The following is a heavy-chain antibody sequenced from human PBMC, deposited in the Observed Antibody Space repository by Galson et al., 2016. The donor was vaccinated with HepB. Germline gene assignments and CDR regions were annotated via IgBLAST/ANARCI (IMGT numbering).Heavy chain of an antibody. J-gene: IGHJ4*02. CDR2: ISGSAGST. CDR1: GFPFTSYT. D-gene: IGHD2-15*01. Sequence: SLRLSCAASGFPFTSYTPSWVRQAPGKGLEWVAGISGSAGSTYYTDSEKGRFTISRDNFKNMLYLDMKSLRAEDTAVYYCAKILGAYYCSGGNCHWPFDYGGQGTLVTVSS. V-gene: IGHV3-23*01. CDR3: AKILGAYYCSGGNCHWPFDY.